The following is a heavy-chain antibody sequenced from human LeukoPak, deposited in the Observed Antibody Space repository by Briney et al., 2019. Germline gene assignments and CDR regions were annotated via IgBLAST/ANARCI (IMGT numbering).Heavy chain of an antibody. CDR3: ASSLRSSSWYDYYYYGMDV. CDR2: IYSGGST. Sequence: GGSLRLFCAASGFTVSSNYMSWVRQAPGKGLEWVSVIYSGGSTYYADSVTGRFTISRDNSKNTLYLQMNSLRAEDTAVYYCASSLRSSSWYDYYYYGMDVWVQGTTVTVSS. J-gene: IGHJ6*02. D-gene: IGHD6-13*01. CDR1: GFTVSSNY. V-gene: IGHV3-53*01.